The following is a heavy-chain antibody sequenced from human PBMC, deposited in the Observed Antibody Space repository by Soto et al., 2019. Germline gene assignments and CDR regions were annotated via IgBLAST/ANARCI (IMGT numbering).Heavy chain of an antibody. CDR2: ISYDGSNT. V-gene: IGHV3-30*03. CDR1: GFTFSSYG. Sequence: QVQLVESGGGVVQPGRSLRLSCVASGFTFSSYGMHWVRQAPGKGLEWVAIISYDGSNTYYADYVKGRFTISRDNSKNTLYLQMNSLRAEDTSVYYCAIEGGLSGSYYISSSYYFDYWGQGTLVTFSS. D-gene: IGHD1-26*01. CDR3: AIEGGLSGSYYISSSYYFDY. J-gene: IGHJ4*02.